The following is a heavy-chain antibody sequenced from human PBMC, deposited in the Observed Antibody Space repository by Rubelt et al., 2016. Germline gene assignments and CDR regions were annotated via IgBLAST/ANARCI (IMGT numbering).Heavy chain of an antibody. D-gene: IGHD3-16*01. J-gene: IGHJ4*01. V-gene: IGHV1-2*02. CDR1: GYTFTGYY. CDR2: INPNSGGT. CDR3: AGVGAFTGGDC. Sequence: QVQVVQSGAEVKKPGASVKVSCKASGYTFTGYYMHWVRQAPGQGLEWMGWINPNSGGTNYDQKFQGRVTMNRDTSSGTGDMEVSGLGSDDTAVYSGAGVGAFTGGDCWGHGTLVNVSS.